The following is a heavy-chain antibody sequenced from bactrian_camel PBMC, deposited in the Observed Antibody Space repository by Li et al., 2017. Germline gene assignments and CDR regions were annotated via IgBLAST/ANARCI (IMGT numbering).Heavy chain of an antibody. J-gene: IGHJ4*01. Sequence: QLVESGGGSVQAGGSLRLSCAVSGYGYSTYCMGWFRQVPGNEREPLASIDSDGRTSVADSVKGRFTISQDGAKNTLYLHMNNLKPEDTAMYYCAADRPIWNDCNSGSVLSAAHPYWAQGTQVTVS. V-gene: IGHV3S53*01. D-gene: IGHD3*01. CDR1: GYGYSTYC. CDR2: IDSDGRT. CDR3: AADRPIWNDCNSGSVLSAAHPY.